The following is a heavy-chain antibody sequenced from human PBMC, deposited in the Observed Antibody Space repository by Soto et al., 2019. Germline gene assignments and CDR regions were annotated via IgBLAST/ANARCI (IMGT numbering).Heavy chain of an antibody. CDR2: ISGDGGST. CDR1: GFNFDDYA. Sequence: GGSLRLSCAASGFNFDDYAMHWVRQAPGKGLEWVSLISGDGGSTYYADSVKGRFTISRDNSKNSLYLQMNSLRTEDTALYYCAKVRSSGYYFDYWGQGTLVTVSS. J-gene: IGHJ4*02. CDR3: AKVRSSGYYFDY. V-gene: IGHV3-43*02. D-gene: IGHD3-22*01.